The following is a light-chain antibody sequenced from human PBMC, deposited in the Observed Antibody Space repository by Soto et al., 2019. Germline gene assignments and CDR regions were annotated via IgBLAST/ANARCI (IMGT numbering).Light chain of an antibody. CDR3: QVWDSSSDHVV. V-gene: IGLV3-21*02. CDR2: DDS. CDR1: KIGSKS. J-gene: IGLJ2*01. Sequence: SYELTQPPSVSVAPGQTARITCGGNKIGSKSVHWYQQKPGQAPVLVVYDDSDRPSGIPERFSGSNSGNTATLTISRVEAGDEADYYCQVWDSSSDHVVFGGRTKLTVL.